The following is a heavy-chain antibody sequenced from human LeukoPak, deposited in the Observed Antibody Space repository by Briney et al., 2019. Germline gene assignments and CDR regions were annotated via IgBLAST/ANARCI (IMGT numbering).Heavy chain of an antibody. J-gene: IGHJ2*01. CDR3: ARQSGRVGRAFDERYFDL. D-gene: IGHD1-26*01. CDR2: IFHTGST. Sequence: SETLSLTCTVSGDSISSGNYWGWIRQPPGKGLEWIGSIFHTGSTYFNLSLKSRVTISVDTSKNQFSLRLSSVTAADTAVYYCARQSGRVGRAFDERYFDLWGRGTLVTVSS. V-gene: IGHV4-38-2*02. CDR1: GDSISSGNY.